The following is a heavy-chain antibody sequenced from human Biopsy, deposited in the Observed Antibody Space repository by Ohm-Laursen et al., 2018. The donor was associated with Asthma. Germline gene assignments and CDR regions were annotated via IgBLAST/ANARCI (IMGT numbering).Heavy chain of an antibody. V-gene: IGHV1-3*01. Sequence: SVKVSCKASGYTFTNYAIHWVRQAPGQRLEWMGWINAGSGNTKYSQKFQGRVTITRDTSASTAYMDLSSLRSEDTAVYYCARTYYDFLTGQVNDVFAIWGQGTMVTVSS. CDR3: ARTYYDFLTGQVNDVFAI. CDR1: GYTFTNYA. CDR2: INAGSGNT. D-gene: IGHD3-9*01. J-gene: IGHJ3*02.